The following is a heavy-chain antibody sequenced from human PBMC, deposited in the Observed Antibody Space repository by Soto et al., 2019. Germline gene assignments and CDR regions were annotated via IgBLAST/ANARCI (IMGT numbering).Heavy chain of an antibody. Sequence: ASVKVSCKASGYTFTGYYMHWVRQAPGQGLEWMGWINPNSGGTNYAQKFQGWVTMTRDTSTSTAYMELSSLRSDDTAVYYCARGRMTAMGGYYYYYMDVWGKGTTVTVSS. V-gene: IGHV1-2*04. CDR3: ARGRMTAMGGYYYYYMDV. CDR2: INPNSGGT. D-gene: IGHD5-18*01. CDR1: GYTFTGYY. J-gene: IGHJ6*03.